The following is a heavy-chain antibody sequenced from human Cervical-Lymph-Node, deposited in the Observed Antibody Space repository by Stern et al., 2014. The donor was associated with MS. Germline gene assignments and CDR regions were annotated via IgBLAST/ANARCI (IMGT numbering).Heavy chain of an antibody. Sequence: QLQLQESGPGLVKPSQTLSLTCSVSGDSVNSVGYYWTWVRQHPGKGLEWIGYINYSGNPYYNPSLNSRVAISLDTSKSQFSLKLTSVTAADTAVYYCAREAIFGVSSGIDVWGQGTTVTVSS. V-gene: IGHV4-31*03. CDR3: AREAIFGVSSGIDV. J-gene: IGHJ6*02. D-gene: IGHD3-3*02. CDR1: GDSVNSVGYY. CDR2: INYSGNP.